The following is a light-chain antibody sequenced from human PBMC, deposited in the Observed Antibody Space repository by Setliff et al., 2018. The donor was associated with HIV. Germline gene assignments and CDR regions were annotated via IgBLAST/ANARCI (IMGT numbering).Light chain of an antibody. CDR3: SSYVNINTLV. J-gene: IGLJ1*01. V-gene: IGLV2-14*03. CDR2: DVR. Sequence: SALTQPASVSGSPGQSITISCTGTSSDIGAYNYVSWYQQHPGKAPKVMIYDVRKRPSGVSNRFSGSKSGNTASLTISGLQAEDEAAYYCSSYVNINTLVFGTGTKATVL. CDR1: SSDIGAYNY.